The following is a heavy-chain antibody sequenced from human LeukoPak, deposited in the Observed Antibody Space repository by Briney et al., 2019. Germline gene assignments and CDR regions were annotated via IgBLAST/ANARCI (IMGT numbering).Heavy chain of an antibody. CDR1: GFTFSSYG. CDR2: IRYDGSNK. Sequence: PGGSLRLSCAASGFTFSSYGMHWVRQAPGKGLEWVAFIRYDGSNKYYADSVKGRFTISRDNSKNTLYLQMNSLRAEDTAVYYCAKPAAASTNYFDYWGQGTLVTVSS. D-gene: IGHD6-13*01. J-gene: IGHJ4*02. V-gene: IGHV3-30*02. CDR3: AKPAAASTNYFDY.